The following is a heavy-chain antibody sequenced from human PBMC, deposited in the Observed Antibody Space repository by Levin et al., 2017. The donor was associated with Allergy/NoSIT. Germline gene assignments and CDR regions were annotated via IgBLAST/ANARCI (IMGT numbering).Heavy chain of an antibody. J-gene: IGHJ4*02. CDR2: INHSGST. V-gene: IGHV4-34*01. CDR3: ARGPMVQGVINPYILDY. D-gene: IGHD3-10*01. CDR1: GGSFSGYY. Sequence: SETLSLTCAVYGGSFSGYYWSWIRQPPGKGLEWIGEINHSGSTNYNPSLKSRVTISVDTSKNQFSLKLSSVTAADTAVYYCARGPMVQGVINPYILDYWGQGTLVTVSS.